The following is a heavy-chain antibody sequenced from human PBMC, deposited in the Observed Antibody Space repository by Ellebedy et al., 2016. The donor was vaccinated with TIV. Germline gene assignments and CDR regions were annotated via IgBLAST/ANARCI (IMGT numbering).Heavy chain of an antibody. J-gene: IGHJ4*02. CDR2: IDPSGGST. Sequence: AASVKVSCKASGYTFTSYYMHWARQAPGQGLEWMGIIDPSGGSTSCAQKFQGRVTMTSDTSTSTVYMELSSLRSEDTAVYYCARDQGDDYVWGSYLDYWGQGTLVTVSS. V-gene: IGHV1-46*01. CDR1: GYTFTSYY. CDR3: ARDQGDDYVWGSYLDY. D-gene: IGHD3-16*02.